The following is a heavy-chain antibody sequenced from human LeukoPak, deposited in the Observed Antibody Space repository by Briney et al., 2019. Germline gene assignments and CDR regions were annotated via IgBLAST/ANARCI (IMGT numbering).Heavy chain of an antibody. J-gene: IGHJ4*02. Sequence: GGSLRLSCAASGFTFSSYSMNWVRQAPGKGLEWVSYISSSSSTIYYADSVKGRFTISRDDAKNSLYLQMNSLRAEDAAVYYCARDRNIVATIHLDYWGQGTLVTVSS. CDR2: ISSSSSTI. CDR1: GFTFSSYS. CDR3: ARDRNIVATIHLDY. D-gene: IGHD5-12*01. V-gene: IGHV3-48*04.